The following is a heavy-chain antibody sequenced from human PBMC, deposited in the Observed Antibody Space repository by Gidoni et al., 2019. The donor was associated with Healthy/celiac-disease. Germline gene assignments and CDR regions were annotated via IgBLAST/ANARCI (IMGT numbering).Heavy chain of an antibody. Sequence: EVQLVESGGGLVQPGGSLRLSCAASGFTFSSYWMSWVRQAPGKGLEWVANIKQDGSEKYYVDSVKGRFTISRDNAKNSLYLQMNSLRAEDTAVYYCARDPEGEYSSGWSRGWFDPWGQGTLVTVSS. CDR2: IKQDGSEK. J-gene: IGHJ5*02. CDR3: ARDPEGEYSSGWSRGWFDP. V-gene: IGHV3-7*01. CDR1: GFTFSSYW. D-gene: IGHD6-19*01.